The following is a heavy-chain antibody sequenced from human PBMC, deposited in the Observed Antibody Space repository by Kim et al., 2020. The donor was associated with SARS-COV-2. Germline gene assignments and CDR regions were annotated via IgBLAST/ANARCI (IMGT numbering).Heavy chain of an antibody. CDR2: ISGSSAYT. CDR1: GFTFSDHY. CDR3: GRYSSSSAVSY. D-gene: IGHD6-6*01. V-gene: IGHV3-11*03. Sequence: GGSLRLSCAASGFTFSDHYMSWIRQAPGKGLEWVSYISGSSAYTNYADSVKGRFTISSDNANNSLSLQMNSLGAEDTAVYYCGRYSSSSAVSYWGQGTLVTVSS. J-gene: IGHJ4*02.